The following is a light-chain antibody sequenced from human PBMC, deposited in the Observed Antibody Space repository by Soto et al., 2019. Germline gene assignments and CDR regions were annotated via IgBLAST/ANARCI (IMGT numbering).Light chain of an antibody. CDR2: DVN. CDR1: TTDVDGYDY. Sequence: QSALTQPASVSGSPGQSITISCTGATTDVDGYDYVSWYQQHPGQAPKLMIYDVNSRPSGISYRFSGSKSGDTASLTISGLQAEDDADYYCSSYTSSAPFYVFGAGTKVTV. CDR3: SSYTSSAPFYV. V-gene: IGLV2-14*03. J-gene: IGLJ1*01.